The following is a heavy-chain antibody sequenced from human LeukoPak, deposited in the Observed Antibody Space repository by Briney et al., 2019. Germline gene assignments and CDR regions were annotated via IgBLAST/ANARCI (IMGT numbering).Heavy chain of an antibody. Sequence: ASLRVSCKASQYTFTSYDITWVRQATGHGLEWMGGMNPNTGNTGHAQKFQGRITMTRHTSISTAYIELSSLGSEDTAVYYCARLSETPDYYDTRSYYFLGYWGQGTRVTVSS. CDR3: ARLSETPDYYDTRSYYFLGY. CDR2: MNPNTGNT. D-gene: IGHD3-22*01. CDR1: QYTFTSYD. J-gene: IGHJ4*02. V-gene: IGHV1-8*01.